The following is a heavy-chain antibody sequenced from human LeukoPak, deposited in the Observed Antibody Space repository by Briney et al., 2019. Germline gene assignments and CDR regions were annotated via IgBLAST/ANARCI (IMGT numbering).Heavy chain of an antibody. CDR3: ARSRGGVLRFLEWLPDY. CDR2: MNPNSGNT. Sequence: ASVKVSCKASGYTFTSYGINWVRQATGQGLEWMGWMNPNSGNTGYAQKFQGRVTMTRNTSISTAYMELSSLRSEDTAVYYCARSRGGVLRFLEWLPDYWGQGTLVTVSS. D-gene: IGHD3-3*01. J-gene: IGHJ4*02. CDR1: GYTFTSYG. V-gene: IGHV1-8*02.